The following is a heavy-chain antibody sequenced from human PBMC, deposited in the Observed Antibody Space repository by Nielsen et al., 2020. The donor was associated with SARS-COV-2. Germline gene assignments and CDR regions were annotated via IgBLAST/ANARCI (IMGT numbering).Heavy chain of an antibody. CDR3: ARDLLYQWEPSAADY. CDR1: GFTFSSYS. D-gene: IGHD1-26*01. J-gene: IGHJ4*02. V-gene: IGHV3-21*04. Sequence: GESLKISCAASGFTFSSYSMNWVRQAPGKGLEWVSSISSSSSYTNYADSVKGRFTISRDNAKNSLYLQMNSLRAEDTAVYYCARDLLYQWEPSAADYWGQGTLVTVSS. CDR2: ISSSSSYT.